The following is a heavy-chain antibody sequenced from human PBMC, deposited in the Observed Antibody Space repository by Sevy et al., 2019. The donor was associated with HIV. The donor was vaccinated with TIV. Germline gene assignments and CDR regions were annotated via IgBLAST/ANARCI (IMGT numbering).Heavy chain of an antibody. CDR1: GGSFSGYY. Sequence: SDTLSLTCAVYGGSFSGYYWSWIRQPPGKGLEWIGEINHSGSTNYNPSLKSRVTISVDTSKNQFSLKLSSVTAADTTVYYCARSFRQLEGYYYGMDVWGQGTTVTVSS. J-gene: IGHJ6*02. CDR2: INHSGST. CDR3: ARSFRQLEGYYYGMDV. V-gene: IGHV4-34*01. D-gene: IGHD6-13*01.